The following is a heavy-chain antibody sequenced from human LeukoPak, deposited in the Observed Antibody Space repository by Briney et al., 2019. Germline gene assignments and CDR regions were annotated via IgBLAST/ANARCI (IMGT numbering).Heavy chain of an antibody. V-gene: IGHV3-21*01. J-gene: IGHJ4*02. CDR2: ISSSSSYI. D-gene: IGHD3-22*01. CDR1: GFTFSSYS. Sequence: GGSLRLSCAASGFTFSSYSMTWVRQAPGKGLEWVSSISSSSSYIYYADSVKGRFTISRDNAKNSLYLQMNSLRAEDTAVYYCALMIPQYYDSSGNFDYWGQGALVTVSS. CDR3: ALMIPQYYDSSGNFDY.